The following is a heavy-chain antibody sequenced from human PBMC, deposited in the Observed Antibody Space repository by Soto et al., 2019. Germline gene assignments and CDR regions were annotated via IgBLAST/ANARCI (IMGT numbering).Heavy chain of an antibody. V-gene: IGHV4-59*01. J-gene: IGHJ5*02. D-gene: IGHD6-19*01. CDR2: IYYSGST. Sequence: SETLSLTCTVSGGSISSYYWSWIRQPPGKGLEWIGYIYYSGSTNYNPSLKSRVTISVDTSKNQFSLKLSSVTAADTAVYYCARESRRGSGFDPWGQGTLVTVSS. CDR1: GGSISSYY. CDR3: ARESRRGSGFDP.